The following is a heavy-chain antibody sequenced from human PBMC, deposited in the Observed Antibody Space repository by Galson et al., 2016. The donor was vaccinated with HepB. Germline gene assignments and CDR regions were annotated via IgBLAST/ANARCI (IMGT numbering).Heavy chain of an antibody. CDR2: INPDGSAK. V-gene: IGHV3-7*05. Sequence: SLRLSCAGSGFTFSSSWLGWVRQAPGRGLEWVANINPDGSAKYYVDSLKGRFTISIDNARTSLYLQMNSLGAEDTGVYYCARGGGHLDYWGQGTLVTVSS. D-gene: IGHD3-16*01. J-gene: IGHJ4*02. CDR3: ARGGGHLDY. CDR1: GFTFSSSW.